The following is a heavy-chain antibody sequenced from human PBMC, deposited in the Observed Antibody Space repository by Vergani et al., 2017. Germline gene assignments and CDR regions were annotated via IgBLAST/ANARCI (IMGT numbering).Heavy chain of an antibody. CDR1: GFTFSDYY. J-gene: IGHJ4*02. D-gene: IGHD4-23*01. V-gene: IGHV3-7*03. Sequence: VQLVESGGGLVKPGGSLRLSCAASGFTFSDYYMSWIRQAPGKGLEWVANIKQDGSEKYYVDSVKGRFTISRDNAKNSLYLQMNSLRAEDTAVYYCASYYGGNSWDFDYWGQGTLVTVSS. CDR2: IKQDGSEK. CDR3: ASYYGGNSWDFDY.